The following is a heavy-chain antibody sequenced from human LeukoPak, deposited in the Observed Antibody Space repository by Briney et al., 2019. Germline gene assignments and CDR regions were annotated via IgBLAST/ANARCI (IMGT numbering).Heavy chain of an antibody. CDR1: GFAFGTYG. D-gene: IGHD3-22*01. V-gene: IGHV3-30*18. J-gene: IGHJ4*01. CDR3: AKNEGPYYYDNSGCPGY. CDR2: ISDDGSSK. Sequence: GGSLRLSCAASGFAFGTYGMHWVRQAPGKGLQWVAVISDDGSSKYYADSVRGRFTISRDNSKNTLYLQMNSLRAEDTAVYYCAKNEGPYYYDNSGCPGYWGQGTLVTVSA.